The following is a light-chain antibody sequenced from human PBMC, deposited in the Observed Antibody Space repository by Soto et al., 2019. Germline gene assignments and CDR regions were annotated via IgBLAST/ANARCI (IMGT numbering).Light chain of an antibody. CDR3: QQFRNWPWT. CDR2: GAS. CDR1: QSISIN. Sequence: EIVLTQSPGTLSVSPGDRVTLSCRASQSISINLAWYQHKPGQAPRLLIHGASTRATGVPARIGGSGSGTEFTLTISSLQSEDFAVYYCQQFRNWPWTFGQGTKVEVK. J-gene: IGKJ1*01. V-gene: IGKV3D-15*01.